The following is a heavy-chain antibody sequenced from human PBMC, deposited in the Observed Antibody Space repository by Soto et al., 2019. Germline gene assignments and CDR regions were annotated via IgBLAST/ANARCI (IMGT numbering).Heavy chain of an antibody. CDR3: DASSSSSYYYYYYMDV. D-gene: IGHD6-6*01. V-gene: IGHV4-39*01. CDR1: GGSISSSSYY. CDR2: IYYSGST. J-gene: IGHJ6*03. Sequence: PSETLSLTCTVSGGSISSSSYYWGWIRQPPGKGLEWIGSIYYSGSTYYNPSLKSRVTISVDTSKNQFSLKLSSVTAADTAVYYCDASSSSSYYYYYYMDVWGKGTTVTVSS.